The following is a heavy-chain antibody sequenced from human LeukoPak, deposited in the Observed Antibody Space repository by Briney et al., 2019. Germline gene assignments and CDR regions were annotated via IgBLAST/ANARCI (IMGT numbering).Heavy chain of an antibody. Sequence: PGGSLRLSCAASGFTFSSYSMNWVRQAPGKGLEWVSSISSSSSYIYYADSVKGRFAISRDNAKNSLYLQMNSLRAEDTAVYYCARDRYSSGWYDDPPDAFDIWGQGTMVTVSS. V-gene: IGHV3-21*01. CDR2: ISSSSSYI. CDR1: GFTFSSYS. CDR3: ARDRYSSGWYDDPPDAFDI. D-gene: IGHD6-19*01. J-gene: IGHJ3*02.